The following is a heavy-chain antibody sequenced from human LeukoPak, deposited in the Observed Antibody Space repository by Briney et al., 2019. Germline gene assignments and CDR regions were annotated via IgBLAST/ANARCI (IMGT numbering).Heavy chain of an antibody. D-gene: IGHD4-17*01. Sequence: GESLKISCKGSGYSFTSYWIGWVRQMPGKGLEWMGIIYPGDSDTRYSPSFQGQVTISADKSISTAYLQWSSLKASDTAMYYCARGLTTVTKESYYYYGMDVWGQGTTVTVSS. CDR2: IYPGDSDT. J-gene: IGHJ6*02. V-gene: IGHV5-51*01. CDR3: ARGLTTVTKESYYYYGMDV. CDR1: GYSFTSYW.